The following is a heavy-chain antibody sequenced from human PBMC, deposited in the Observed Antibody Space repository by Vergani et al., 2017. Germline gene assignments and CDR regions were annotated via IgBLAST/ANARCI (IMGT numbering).Heavy chain of an antibody. D-gene: IGHD2-15*01. CDR1: GYTFTGYY. Sequence: QVQLVQSGAEVKKPGASVKVSCKASGYTFTGYYMHWVRQAPGQGLEWMGWINPNSGGTNYAQKFQGRVTMTRDTSISTAYMELSRLRSDDTAVYYCAKGRGRYCSGGSCYSGKIPYYYYMDVWGKGTTVTVSS. J-gene: IGHJ6*03. CDR3: AKGRGRYCSGGSCYSGKIPYYYYMDV. V-gene: IGHV1-2*02. CDR2: INPNSGGT.